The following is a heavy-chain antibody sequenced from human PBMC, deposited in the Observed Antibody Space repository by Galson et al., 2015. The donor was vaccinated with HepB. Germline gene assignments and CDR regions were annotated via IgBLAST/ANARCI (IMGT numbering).Heavy chain of an antibody. CDR1: GGTFSSYT. J-gene: IGHJ5*02. V-gene: IGHV1-69*04. CDR2: IIPILGIA. D-gene: IGHD3-16*01. CDR3: AREGEQVNWFDP. Sequence: SVKVSCKASGGTFSSYTISWVRQAPGQGLEWVGRIIPILGIANYAQKFQGRVTITADKSTSTAYMELSSLRSEDTAVYYCAREGEQVNWFDPWGQGTLVTVSS.